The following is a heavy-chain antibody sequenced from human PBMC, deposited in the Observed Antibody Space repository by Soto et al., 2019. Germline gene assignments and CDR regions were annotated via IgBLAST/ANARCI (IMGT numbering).Heavy chain of an antibody. CDR2: TSGSGGST. Sequence: PGGSLRLSCAASGFTFSSYAMSWVRQAPGKGLEWVSATSGSGGSTYYADSVKGRFTISRDNSKSTLYLQMNSLRAEDTAVYYCAKDLEAARPGWFDPWGQGTLVTVSS. J-gene: IGHJ5*02. V-gene: IGHV3-23*01. CDR1: GFTFSSYA. D-gene: IGHD6-6*01. CDR3: AKDLEAARPGWFDP.